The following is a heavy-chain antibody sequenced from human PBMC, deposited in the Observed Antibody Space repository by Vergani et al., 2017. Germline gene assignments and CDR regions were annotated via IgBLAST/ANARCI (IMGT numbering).Heavy chain of an antibody. CDR2: IYSTGST. D-gene: IGHD3-22*01. CDR3: ARMGGYDEGDAFRIGYFDS. CDR1: GYSISSGVYY. J-gene: IGHJ4*02. Sequence: QVQLQESGPGLVKPSQTLSLTCSVSGYSISSGVYYWNWIRQHPGKGLEWIGYIYSTGSTHHNPSLRRRINMSVDTSKNQFSLKLNSVTAAETAMYYCARMGGYDEGDAFRIGYFDSWGPGILVTVSS. V-gene: IGHV4-31*03.